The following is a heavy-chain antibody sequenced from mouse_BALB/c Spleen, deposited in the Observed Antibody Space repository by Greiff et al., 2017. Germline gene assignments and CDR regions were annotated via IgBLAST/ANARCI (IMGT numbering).Heavy chain of an antibody. J-gene: IGHJ2*01. Sequence: DVQLQESGGGLVQPGGSRKLSCAASGFTFSSFGMHWVRQAPEKGLEWVAYISSGSSTIYYADTVKGRFTISRDNPKNTLFLQMTSLRSEDTAMYYCARSDDYDEGFDYWGQGTTLTVSS. CDR3: ARSDDYDEGFDY. V-gene: IGHV5-17*02. CDR1: GFTFSSFG. D-gene: IGHD2-4*01. CDR2: ISSGSSTI.